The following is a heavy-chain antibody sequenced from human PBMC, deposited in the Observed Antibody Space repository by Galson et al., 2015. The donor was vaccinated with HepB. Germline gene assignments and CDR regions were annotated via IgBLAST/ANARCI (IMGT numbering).Heavy chain of an antibody. J-gene: IGHJ4*02. V-gene: IGHV3-7*04. Sequence: SLRLSCAASEFTFSNYWMTWVRQAPGKGLEWVAHINQDGSATYYVDSVKGRFTVSRDNAKNSLYLQMNSLRAEDTAVYYCTRGIVTGIDYFDYWGQGILVTVSS. CDR1: EFTFSNYW. CDR3: TRGIVTGIDYFDY. CDR2: INQDGSAT. D-gene: IGHD1-20*01.